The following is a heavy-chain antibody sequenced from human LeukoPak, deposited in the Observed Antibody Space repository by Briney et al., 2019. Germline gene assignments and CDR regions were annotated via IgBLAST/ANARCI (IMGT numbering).Heavy chain of an antibody. J-gene: IGHJ4*02. CDR1: GFTFSSYA. CDR2: ISGSGGST. V-gene: IGHV3-23*01. CDR3: AKVVGATTRGYFHY. Sequence: GGSLRLSCAASGFTFSSYAMSWVRQAPGKGLEWVSTISGSGGSTYYADSVKGRLTISRDNSKNTLYLQMNSLRAEDTAVYYCAKVVGATTRGYFHYWGQGTLVTVSS. D-gene: IGHD1-26*01.